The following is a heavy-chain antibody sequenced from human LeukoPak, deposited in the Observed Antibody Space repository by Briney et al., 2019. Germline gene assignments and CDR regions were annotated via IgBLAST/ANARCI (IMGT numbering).Heavy chain of an antibody. CDR2: IIPIFCTA. D-gene: IGHD3-10*01. Sequence: SVKVSCKASGGTFSSYAISWVRQAPGQGLEWMGGIIPIFCTANYAQKFQGRVTITADESTSTAYMELSSLRSEDTAVYYCASLAPGGYYGSGSSIWGQGTLVTVSS. CDR3: ASLAPGGYYGSGSSI. J-gene: IGHJ4*02. CDR1: GGTFSSYA. V-gene: IGHV1-69*01.